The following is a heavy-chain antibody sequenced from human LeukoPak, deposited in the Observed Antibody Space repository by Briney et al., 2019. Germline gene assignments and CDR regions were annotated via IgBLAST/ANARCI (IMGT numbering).Heavy chain of an antibody. J-gene: IGHJ4*02. D-gene: IGHD2-2*01. V-gene: IGHV4-34*01. Sequence: PSETLSLTCAVYGGSFSGYYWSWIRQPPGKGLEWIGEINHSGSTDYNPSLKSRVTISVGTSKNQFSLKLSSVTAADTAVYYCARGPNCSSTSCYLSEPDYWGQGTLVTVSS. CDR3: ARGPNCSSTSCYLSEPDY. CDR1: GGSFSGYY. CDR2: INHSGST.